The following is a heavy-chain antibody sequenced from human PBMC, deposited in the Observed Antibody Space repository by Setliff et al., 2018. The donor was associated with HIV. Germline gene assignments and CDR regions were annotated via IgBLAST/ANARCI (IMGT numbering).Heavy chain of an antibody. CDR3: AKDYFSGYDFRYFFDY. D-gene: IGHD5-12*01. V-gene: IGHV3-30*02. J-gene: IGHJ4*02. CDR1: GFNFNDYG. CDR2: IRYDGSNE. Sequence: PGGSLRLSCAASGFNFNDYGMHWVRQAPGKGLEGVAFIRYDGSNEHYADSVKGRFTISRDNSKNTLALQMTSLRVEDTAAYYCAKDYFSGYDFRYFFDYWGQGALSPSPQ.